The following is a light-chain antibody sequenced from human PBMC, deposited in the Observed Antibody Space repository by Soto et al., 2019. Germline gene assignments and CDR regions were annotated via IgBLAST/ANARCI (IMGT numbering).Light chain of an antibody. J-gene: IGLJ1*01. V-gene: IGLV2-14*01. Sequence: QSVLTQPASVSGSPGQSIAISCTGSSSDLGIYNYVSWYQQHPGKVPKLIIFEVTNRPSGVSNRFSGFKSGNTASLTISGLQAEDEADYYCSSYTTSSTRVFGTGTKVTVL. CDR1: SSDLGIYNY. CDR2: EVT. CDR3: SSYTTSSTRV.